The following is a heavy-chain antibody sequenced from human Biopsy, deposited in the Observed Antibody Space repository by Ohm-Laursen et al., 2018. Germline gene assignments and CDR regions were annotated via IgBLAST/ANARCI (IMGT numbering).Heavy chain of an antibody. CDR3: ARGYSRRVSIFEASIYWFDT. Sequence: GASVKVSCKASGYTFTGQYLHWVRQARGQGLEWMGWVIPSSGKTGYAQRFQGRVTLSMNTSISTAYMELSGLRSEDTAVYFCARGYSRRVSIFEASIYWFDTWGQGTLVTVSS. J-gene: IGHJ5*02. CDR1: GYTFTGQY. V-gene: IGHV1-8*02. CDR2: VIPSSGKT. D-gene: IGHD6-6*01.